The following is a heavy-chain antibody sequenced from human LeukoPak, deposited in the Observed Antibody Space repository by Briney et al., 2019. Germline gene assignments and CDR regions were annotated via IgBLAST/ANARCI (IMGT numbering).Heavy chain of an antibody. CDR3: ASHGGHDYFDN. D-gene: IGHD5-12*01. CDR1: GLTFSDYY. Sequence: GGSLRLSCAASGLTFSDYYMSWIRQAPGKGLEWISYISISSPYREYADSVRGRFTISRDNAKNSLYLHMSSLRPEDTAVHYCASHGGHDYFDNWGQGTLVTVSS. V-gene: IGHV3-11*06. CDR2: ISISSPYR. J-gene: IGHJ4*02.